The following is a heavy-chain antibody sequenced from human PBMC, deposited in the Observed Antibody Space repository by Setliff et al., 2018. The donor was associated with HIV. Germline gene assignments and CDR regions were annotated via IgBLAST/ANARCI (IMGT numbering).Heavy chain of an antibody. CDR1: GGSISSANYY. CDR3: ERGGQSSGYAIEY. J-gene: IGHJ4*02. D-gene: IGHD5-12*01. CDR2: IYYNGNAY. Sequence: PSETLSLTCTVSGGSISSANYYWSWIRQPPGKGLEWIGYIYYNGNAYYYNPSLKSRTTISLDTSMNQFSLKLNSVTAADTAVYYCERGGQSSGYAIEYWGQGTLVTVSS. V-gene: IGHV4-30-4*08.